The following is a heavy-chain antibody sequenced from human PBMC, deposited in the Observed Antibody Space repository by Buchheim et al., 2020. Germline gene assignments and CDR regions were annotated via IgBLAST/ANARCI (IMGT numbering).Heavy chain of an antibody. CDR1: GFTFNNCA. J-gene: IGHJ4*02. CDR2: ISGSGDIT. CDR3: ASRPYDIWTAYYLVNWDF. D-gene: IGHD3-9*01. Sequence: EVQLLESGGGLVQPGGSLRLSCAASGFTFNNCAMTWVRQAPGKGLEWVSAISGSGDITYYADSMKGRFTISRDNSKNTLYLQMNSLRAEDTAVYYCASRPYDIWTAYYLVNWDFWGQGTL. V-gene: IGHV3-23*01.